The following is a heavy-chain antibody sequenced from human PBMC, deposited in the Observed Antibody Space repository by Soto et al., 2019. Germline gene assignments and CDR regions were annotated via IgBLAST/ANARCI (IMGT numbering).Heavy chain of an antibody. CDR3: AKDKGLIAAAVKRLPAPYYYGMDV. D-gene: IGHD6-13*01. CDR1: GFTFSSYG. V-gene: IGHV3-30*18. J-gene: IGHJ6*02. Sequence: PGGSLRLSCAASGFTFSSYGMHWVRQAPGKGLEWVAVISYDGSNKYYADSVKGRFTISRDNSKNTLYLQMNSLRAEDTAVYYCAKDKGLIAAAVKRLPAPYYYGMDVWGQGTTVTVSS. CDR2: ISYDGSNK.